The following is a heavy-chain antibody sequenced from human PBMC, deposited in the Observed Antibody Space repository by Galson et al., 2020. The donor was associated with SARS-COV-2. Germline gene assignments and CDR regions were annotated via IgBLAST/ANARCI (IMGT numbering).Heavy chain of an antibody. J-gene: IGHJ6*02. V-gene: IGHV4-30-4*01. D-gene: IGHD4-17*01. CDR1: GGSISSGDYY. Sequence: SETLSLTCTVSGGSISSGDYYWSWIRQPPGKGLEWIGYIYYSGSTYYNPSLKSRVTISVDTSKNQFSLKLSSVTAADTAVYYCASNYGDYLLDYYGMDVWGQGTTVTVSS. CDR2: IYYSGST. CDR3: ASNYGDYLLDYYGMDV.